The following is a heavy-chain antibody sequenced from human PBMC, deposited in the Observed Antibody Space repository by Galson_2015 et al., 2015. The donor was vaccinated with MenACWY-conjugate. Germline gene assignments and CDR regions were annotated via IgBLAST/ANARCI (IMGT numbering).Heavy chain of an antibody. D-gene: IGHD3-10*01. J-gene: IGHJ6*02. CDR1: GFTFSNHW. Sequence: SLRLSCAASGFTFSNHWMHWVRQVPGEGLVWVSRIDSGGSRTVYADSVQGRFTISRDNAKNTLYLQMNSLRAEDTGVYYCVRDITTVGGYTATITGYGFDVWGQGTTVTVSS. CDR2: IDSGGSRT. CDR3: VRDITTVGGYTATITGYGFDV. V-gene: IGHV3-74*01.